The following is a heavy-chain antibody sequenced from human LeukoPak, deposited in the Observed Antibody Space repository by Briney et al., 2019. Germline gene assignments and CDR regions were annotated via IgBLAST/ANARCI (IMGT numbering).Heavy chain of an antibody. CDR2: ISSSSTYI. CDR3: ARIPYSSSLTDAFDI. J-gene: IGHJ3*02. V-gene: IGHV3-21*01. D-gene: IGHD6-6*01. CDR1: GFSFRSYS. Sequence: GGSLRLSCAASGFSFRSYSMNWVRQAPGKGLEWVSFISSSSTYIYYADSMKGRFTISRDNAKNSLFLQMNSLRGEDTAVYYCARIPYSSSLTDAFDIXGXXTMVTVSS.